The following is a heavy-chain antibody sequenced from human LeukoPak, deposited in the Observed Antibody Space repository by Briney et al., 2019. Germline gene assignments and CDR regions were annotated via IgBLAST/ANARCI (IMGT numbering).Heavy chain of an antibody. D-gene: IGHD5-24*01. V-gene: IGHV3-23*01. J-gene: IGHJ4*02. CDR2: ISPGGEIP. CDR1: GFTFRIHG. CDR3: AKDDGWLYYNH. Sequence: GGTLRLSCAASGFTFRIHGMNWVRQAPGKGLEWVSGISPGGEIPYYAGSVKGRFTISRDNSKDTVSLQMHSLRAEDTATYYCAKDDGWLYYNHWGQGTLVTVSS.